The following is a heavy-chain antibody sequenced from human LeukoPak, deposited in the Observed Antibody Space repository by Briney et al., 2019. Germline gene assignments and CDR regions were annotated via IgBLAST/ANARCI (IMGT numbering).Heavy chain of an antibody. CDR2: ISSSSSYI. CDR1: GFTFSGYS. Sequence: PGGSLRLSCAASGFTFSGYSMNWVRQAPGKGLEWVSSISSSSSYIYYADSVKGRFTISRDNAKNSLYLQMNSLRAEDTAVYYCARAVPSTYYYDSSGYPDYWGQGTLVTVSS. CDR3: ARAVPSTYYYDSSGYPDY. D-gene: IGHD3-22*01. V-gene: IGHV3-21*01. J-gene: IGHJ4*02.